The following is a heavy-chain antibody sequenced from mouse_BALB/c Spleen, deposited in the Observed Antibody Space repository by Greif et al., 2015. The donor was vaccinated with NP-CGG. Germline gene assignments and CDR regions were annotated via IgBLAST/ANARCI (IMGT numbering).Heavy chain of an antibody. J-gene: IGHJ3*01. V-gene: IGHV1-7*01. CDR3: ANQYGNTAWFAY. Sequence: VQLQQSGAELAKPGASVKMSCKASGYTFTSYWMHWVKQRPGQGLEWIGYINPSTGYTEYNQKFKDKATLTADKSSSTAYMQLSSLTSEDSAVYYCANQYGNTAWFAYWGQGTLVTVSA. CDR2: INPSTGYT. D-gene: IGHD2-10*02. CDR1: GYTFTSYW.